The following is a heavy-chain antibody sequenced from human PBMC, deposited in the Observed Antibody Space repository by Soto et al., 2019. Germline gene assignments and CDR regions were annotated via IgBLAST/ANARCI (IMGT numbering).Heavy chain of an antibody. V-gene: IGHV4-34*01. CDR2: IHHRGNT. CDR3: ARTHYSMDV. Sequence: QVQLQQWGAGLLKPSETLSLTCAVYGGSFSDFHWSWIRQPPGKGLEWIGEIHHRGNTNYNPSLRRRATMSVDTSQKQFSLKMTSVTAADTAVYYCARTHYSMDVWDKGTTVTVSS. J-gene: IGHJ6*03. CDR1: GGSFSDFH.